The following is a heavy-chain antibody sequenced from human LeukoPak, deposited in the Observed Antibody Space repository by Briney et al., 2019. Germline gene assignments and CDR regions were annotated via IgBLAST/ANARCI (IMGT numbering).Heavy chain of an antibody. Sequence: PSETLSLTCAVYGGSFSGYYWSWIRQPPGKGLEWIGEINHSGSTNYNPSLKSRVTISVDTSKNQFSLKLSSVTAADTAVYYCARGAQVKLRYFDWPLSGYFDYWGQGTLVTVSS. J-gene: IGHJ4*02. CDR1: GGSFSGYY. V-gene: IGHV4-34*01. CDR3: ARGAQVKLRYFDWPLSGYFDY. D-gene: IGHD3-9*01. CDR2: INHSGST.